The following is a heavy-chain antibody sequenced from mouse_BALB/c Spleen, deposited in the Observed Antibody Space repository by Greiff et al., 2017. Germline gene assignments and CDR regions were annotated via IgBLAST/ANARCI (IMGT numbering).Heavy chain of an antibody. Sequence: VQLKESGGDLVKPGGSLKLSCAASGFTFSSYGMSWVRQTPDKRLEWVATISSGGSYTYYPDSVKGRFTISRDNAKNTLYLQMSSLKSEDTAMYYCARGKDYDGYAMDYWGQGTSVTVSS. CDR2: ISSGGSYT. CDR3: ARGKDYDGYAMDY. D-gene: IGHD2-4*01. V-gene: IGHV5-6*01. J-gene: IGHJ4*01. CDR1: GFTFSSYG.